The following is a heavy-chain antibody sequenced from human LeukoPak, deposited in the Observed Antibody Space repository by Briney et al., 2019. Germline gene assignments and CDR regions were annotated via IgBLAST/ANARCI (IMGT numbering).Heavy chain of an antibody. V-gene: IGHV3-53*04. Sequence: GGSLRLSCAAPGFTVSNNYMSWVRQAPGKGLEWVSVMYSGGTTYYADSVKGRFTISRHNSKNTLYLQMNSLRAEDTAVYYCASMKWGDVFDSWGQGTLVTVSS. J-gene: IGHJ4*02. CDR1: GFTVSNNY. D-gene: IGHD3-10*01. CDR2: MYSGGTT. CDR3: ASMKWGDVFDS.